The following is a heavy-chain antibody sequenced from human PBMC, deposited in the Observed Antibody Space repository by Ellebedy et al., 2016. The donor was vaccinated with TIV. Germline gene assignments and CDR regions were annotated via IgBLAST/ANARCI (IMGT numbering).Heavy chain of an antibody. J-gene: IGHJ4*02. Sequence: AASVKVSCKASGYTFTGYYMHWVRQAPGQGLEWMGWINPNSGGTNYAQKFQGRVTMTRDTSISTAYMELSRLRSDDTAVYYCARGRLEGMVRGDEFDYWGQGTLVTVSS. CDR3: ARGRLEGMVRGDEFDY. CDR2: INPNSGGT. CDR1: GYTFTGYY. V-gene: IGHV1-2*02. D-gene: IGHD3-10*01.